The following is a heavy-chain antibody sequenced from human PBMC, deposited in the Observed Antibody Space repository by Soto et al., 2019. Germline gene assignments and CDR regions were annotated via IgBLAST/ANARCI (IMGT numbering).Heavy chain of an antibody. CDR1: GFTFSSYW. CDR2: IKQDGSEK. D-gene: IGHD6-13*01. V-gene: IGHV3-7*01. Sequence: GGSLRLSCAASGFTFSSYWMSWLRQAPGKGLECVANIKQDGSEKYYVDSVKGRFTISRDNAKNSLYLQMNSLRAEDTAVYYCARDGQLVINYFDYWGQGTLVTVSS. J-gene: IGHJ4*02. CDR3: ARDGQLVINYFDY.